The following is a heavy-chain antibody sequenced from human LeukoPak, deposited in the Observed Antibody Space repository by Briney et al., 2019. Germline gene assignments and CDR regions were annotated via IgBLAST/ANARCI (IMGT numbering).Heavy chain of an antibody. V-gene: IGHV4-59*01. Sequence: PSETLSLTCTVSGGSISSYYWSWIRQPPGKGLEWIGYIYYSGSTNYNPSLKSRVTISVDTSKNQFSLKLSSVTAADTAVYYCARGRDILTGYSHFDYWGQGTLVTVSS. D-gene: IGHD3-9*01. J-gene: IGHJ4*02. CDR1: GGSISSYY. CDR2: IYYSGST. CDR3: ARGRDILTGYSHFDY.